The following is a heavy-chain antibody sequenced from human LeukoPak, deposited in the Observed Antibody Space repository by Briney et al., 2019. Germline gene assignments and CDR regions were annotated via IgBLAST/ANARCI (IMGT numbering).Heavy chain of an antibody. J-gene: IGHJ4*02. CDR1: GFTVSSNY. CDR3: ARDPHSSSWYYYFDY. CDR2: IYSGGST. Sequence: GGSLRLSCAASGFTVSSNYMSWVRRAPGKGLEWVSVIYSGGSTYYADSVKGRFTISRDNSKNTLYLQMNSLRAEDTAVYYCARDPHSSSWYYYFDYWGQGTLVTVSS. V-gene: IGHV3-66*02. D-gene: IGHD6-13*01.